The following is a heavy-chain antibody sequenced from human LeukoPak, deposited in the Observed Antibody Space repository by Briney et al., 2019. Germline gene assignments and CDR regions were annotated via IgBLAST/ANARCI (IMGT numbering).Heavy chain of an antibody. J-gene: IGHJ4*02. CDR2: ITACNGNT. CDR3: ARGEGFLDY. CDR1: GYTFTNYA. Sequence: ASLKVSCTASGYTFTNYAISWVRQAPGQGLEWMGWITACNGNTNYAQKLQGRVTMTTDTSTNTAYMELRSLRSDDTAVYFCARGEGFLDYWGQGTLVTVSS. V-gene: IGHV1-18*01.